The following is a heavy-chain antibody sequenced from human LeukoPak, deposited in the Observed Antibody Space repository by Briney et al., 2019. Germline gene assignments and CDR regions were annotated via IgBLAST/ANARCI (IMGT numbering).Heavy chain of an antibody. CDR1: GGTFSSYA. CDR3: ARGENCGGDCYPDYFDY. J-gene: IGHJ4*02. CDR2: IIPIFGTA. V-gene: IGHV1-69*13. Sequence: AASVKVSCKASGGTFSSYAISWVRQAPGQGLQWMGGIIPIFGTANYAQKFQGRVTITADESTSTAYMELSSLRSEDTAVYYCARGENCGGDCYPDYFDYWGQGTLVTVSS. D-gene: IGHD2-21*01.